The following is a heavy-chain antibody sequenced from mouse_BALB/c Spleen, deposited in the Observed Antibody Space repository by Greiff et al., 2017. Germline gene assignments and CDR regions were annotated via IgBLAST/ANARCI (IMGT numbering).Heavy chain of an antibody. Sequence: QVQLKQSGAELMKPGASVKISCKATGYTFSSYWIEWVKQRPGHGLEWIGEILPGSGSTNYNEKFKGKATFTADTSSNTAYMQLSSLTSEDSAVYYCARGPSSVVATDFDYGGQGTTLTVSS. J-gene: IGHJ2*01. CDR2: ILPGSGST. V-gene: IGHV1-9*01. CDR3: ARGPSSVVATDFDY. CDR1: GYTFSSYW. D-gene: IGHD1-1*01.